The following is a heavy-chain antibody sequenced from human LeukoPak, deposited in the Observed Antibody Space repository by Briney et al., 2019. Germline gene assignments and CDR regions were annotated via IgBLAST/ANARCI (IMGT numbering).Heavy chain of an antibody. V-gene: IGHV1-2*02. Sequence: ASVKVSCKASGYTFTGYYMHWVRQAPGQGLEWMGWINPNSCGTNYAQKFQGRVTMTRDTSISTAYMELSRLRSDDTAVYYCARARGSSGWYSSGWVDFDIWGQGTMVTVSS. CDR3: ARARGSSGWYSSGWVDFDI. J-gene: IGHJ3*02. D-gene: IGHD6-19*01. CDR2: INPNSCGT. CDR1: GYTFTGYY.